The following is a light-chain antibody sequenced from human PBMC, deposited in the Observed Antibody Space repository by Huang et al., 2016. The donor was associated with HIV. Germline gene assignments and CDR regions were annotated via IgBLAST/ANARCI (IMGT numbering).Light chain of an antibody. V-gene: IGKV3-20*01. CDR1: QSVSSNY. CDR2: GAS. CDR3: QHYGNSRWT. Sequence: EIVLTQSPGTLSLSPGERATLSCRASQSVSSNYLAWYQQKPGQAPRLLIYGASSRATGIPDRFSGSGSGTDFTLSISRLEPEDFAVYYCQHYGNSRWTCGLGTKVDIK. J-gene: IGKJ1*01.